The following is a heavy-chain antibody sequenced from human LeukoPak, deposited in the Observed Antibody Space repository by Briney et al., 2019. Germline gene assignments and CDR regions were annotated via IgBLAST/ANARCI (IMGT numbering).Heavy chain of an antibody. CDR2: ISAYNGNT. CDR3: ARAGYSNFRRTLYYFDY. J-gene: IGHJ4*02. D-gene: IGHD4-11*01. CDR1: GYTFTSYG. Sequence: ASVKVSCKASGYTFTSYGISWVRQAPGQGLEWMGWISAYNGNTNYAQKLQGRVTMTTDTSTSTAYMELRSLRSDDTAVYYCARAGYSNFRRTLYYFDYWGQGTLVTVSS. V-gene: IGHV1-18*01.